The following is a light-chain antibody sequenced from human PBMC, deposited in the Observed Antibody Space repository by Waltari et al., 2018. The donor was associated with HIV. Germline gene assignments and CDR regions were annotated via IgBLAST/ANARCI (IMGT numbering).Light chain of an antibody. Sequence: DIVLTQSPDSLAVSLGERATINCKSSQSVLYATNNKNYLAWYQKKPGQPPKLLIYWASYRESGVPDRFIGSGSGTDVTLTISSLQTEDVAVYYCQQFYGTPPYSFGQGTKVEIK. V-gene: IGKV4-1*01. CDR1: QSVLYATNNKNY. CDR2: WAS. CDR3: QQFYGTPPYS. J-gene: IGKJ2*01.